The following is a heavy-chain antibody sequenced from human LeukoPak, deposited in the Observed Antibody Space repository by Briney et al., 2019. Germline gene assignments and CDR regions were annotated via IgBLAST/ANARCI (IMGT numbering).Heavy chain of an antibody. V-gene: IGHV3-23*01. CDR1: GFTFNNYA. CDR2: ISGSGGST. Sequence: PGGSLRLSCSASGFTFNNYAMTRVRQAPGKGLEWVSSISGSGGSTYYADSVKGRFTISRDNSKNTLYLQMNSLRAEDTAVYYCARGDYWGQGALVTVSS. J-gene: IGHJ4*02. CDR3: ARGDY.